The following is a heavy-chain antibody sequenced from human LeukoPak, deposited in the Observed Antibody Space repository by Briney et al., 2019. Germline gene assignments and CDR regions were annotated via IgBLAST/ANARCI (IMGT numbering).Heavy chain of an antibody. CDR1: GFTFSNYW. V-gene: IGHV3-7*01. CDR3: VRSSGWIFDN. J-gene: IGHJ4*02. Sequence: GGSLRLSCVTSGFTFSNYWMNWVRQAPGKGLEWVANIKADGSEKYYVDSVKGRFSISRDIPNNSVYLQMNSLGDEDTAVFYCVRSSGWIFDNWGQGILVTVSS. D-gene: IGHD6-19*01. CDR2: IKADGSEK.